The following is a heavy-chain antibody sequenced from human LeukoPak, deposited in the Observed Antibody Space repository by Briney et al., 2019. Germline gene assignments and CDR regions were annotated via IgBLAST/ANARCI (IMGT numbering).Heavy chain of an antibody. CDR3: ARASDVGKDFDC. CDR2: INPSNGDT. J-gene: IGHJ4*02. Sequence: GASVTVSCTASGYTFTYHYIHLVRQAPGQGLEWMGIINPSNGDTNYAQRFQGRVTMTRDTSTSTVYMELSSLDSEDTAVYYCARASDVGKDFDCWSQGTLVTVSS. D-gene: IGHD1-1*01. V-gene: IGHV1-46*01. CDR1: GYTFTYHY.